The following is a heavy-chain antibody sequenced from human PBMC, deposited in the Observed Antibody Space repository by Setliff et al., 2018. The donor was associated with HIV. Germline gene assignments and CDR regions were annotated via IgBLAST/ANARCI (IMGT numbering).Heavy chain of an antibody. CDR3: ARIDPGKYWSSDY. Sequence: ETLSLTCTVSGDSITTYYWSWIRQPAGKGLEWIGRIYGTGSTTYNPSLESRVTMSVDRSNNQFSLELTSVTAADTAVYYCARIDPGKYWSSDYWGPGTLVTVSS. J-gene: IGHJ4*02. D-gene: IGHD2-8*02. V-gene: IGHV4-4*07. CDR2: IYGTGST. CDR1: GDSITTYY.